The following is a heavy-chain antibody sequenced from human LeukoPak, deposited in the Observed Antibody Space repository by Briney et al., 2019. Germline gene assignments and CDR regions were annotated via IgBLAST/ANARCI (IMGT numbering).Heavy chain of an antibody. J-gene: IGHJ4*02. D-gene: IGHD2-2*01. CDR3: AKERGGYCSSTSCLYDY. CDR1: GFTFSSYG. CDR2: IRYDGSNK. V-gene: IGHV3-30*02. Sequence: GGSLRLSCAASGFTFSSYGMHWVRQAPGKGLEWVAFIRYDGSNKYYADSVKGRFTISRDNSKNTLYLQMNSLRAEDTAVYYCAKERGGYCSSTSCLYDYWGQGTLVTVSS.